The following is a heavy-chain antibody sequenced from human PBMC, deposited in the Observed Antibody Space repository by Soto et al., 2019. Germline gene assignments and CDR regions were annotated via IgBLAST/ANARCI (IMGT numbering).Heavy chain of an antibody. CDR1: GFTFDDYA. Sequence: EVQLVESGGGLVQPGRSLRLSCAASGFTFDDYAMHWVRQAPGKGLEWVSGISWNSGSIGYADSVKGRFTISRDNAKNSLYLQMNSLRAEDTALYYCAKDSVPTPSYWYFDLWGRGTLVTVSS. J-gene: IGHJ2*01. V-gene: IGHV3-9*01. CDR2: ISWNSGSI. CDR3: AKDSVPTPSYWYFDL.